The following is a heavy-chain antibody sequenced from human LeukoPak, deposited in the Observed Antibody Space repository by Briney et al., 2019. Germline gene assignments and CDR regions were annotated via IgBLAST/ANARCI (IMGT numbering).Heavy chain of an antibody. CDR1: GGSFSGYY. CDR3: AREGIRGSYYTD. Sequence: SETLSLTCAVYGGSFSGYYWSWIRQPPGKGLEWIGEINHSGSTNYNPSLKSRVTILVDTSKNQFSLNLTSVTAADTAVYYCAREGIRGSYYTDWGQGTLVIVSS. D-gene: IGHD1-26*01. CDR2: INHSGST. J-gene: IGHJ1*01. V-gene: IGHV4-34*01.